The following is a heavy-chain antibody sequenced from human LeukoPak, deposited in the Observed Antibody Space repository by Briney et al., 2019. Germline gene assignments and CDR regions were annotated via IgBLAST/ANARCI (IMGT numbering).Heavy chain of an antibody. CDR3: ARDSLPMAVTGPFDH. V-gene: IGHV3-33*01. CDR2: IWFDGSNI. J-gene: IGHJ4*02. D-gene: IGHD6-19*01. Sequence: GRSLRLSWAASVLNFSSHGMHWVRQAPGKGLEWVTSIWFDGSNIHYADSVKGRVIISRDNSKSALYLQMNSLRAEDTAIYYWARDSLPMAVTGPFDHWGQGALVTVSS. CDR1: VLNFSSHG.